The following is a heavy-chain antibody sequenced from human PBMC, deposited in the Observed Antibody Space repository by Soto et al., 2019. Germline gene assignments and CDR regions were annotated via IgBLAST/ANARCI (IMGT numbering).Heavy chain of an antibody. CDR1: GGSISSYY. CDR3: ARDVAGSSGWQYYFDY. V-gene: IGHV4-4*07. CDR2: IHSSGNT. J-gene: IGHJ4*02. D-gene: IGHD6-19*01. Sequence: KPSETLSLTCTVSGGSISSYYWSWIRQPAGKGLEWIGRIHSSGNTNYNPSLKSRVIMAVDKSKNQFYLKLSSVTAADTAVYYCARDVAGSSGWQYYFDYWGQGTLVTVSS.